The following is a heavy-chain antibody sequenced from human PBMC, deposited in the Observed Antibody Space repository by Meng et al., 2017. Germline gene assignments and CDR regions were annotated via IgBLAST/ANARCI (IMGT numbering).Heavy chain of an antibody. CDR3: ARDGDYRTFDY. V-gene: IGHV3-30*01. CDR2: ISYDGSNK. CDR1: GFTFSSYA. J-gene: IGHJ4*02. D-gene: IGHD4-17*01. Sequence: GESLKISCAASGFTFSSYAMSWVRQAPGKGLEWVAVISYDGSNKYYADSVKGRFTISRDNSKNTLYLQMNSLRAEDTAVYYCARDGDYRTFDYWGQGTLVTVSS.